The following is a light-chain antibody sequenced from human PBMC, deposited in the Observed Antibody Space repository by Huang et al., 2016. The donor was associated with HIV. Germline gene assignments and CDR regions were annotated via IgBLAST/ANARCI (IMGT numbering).Light chain of an antibody. CDR3: QQLHSSSYT. CDR2: EAS. CDR1: QSLSGW. V-gene: IGKV1-5*03. J-gene: IGKJ2*01. Sequence: DIQMTQSPSTLSASVGDRVTINCRASQSLSGWLAWYQQKPGKAPNLLIYEASSLRSGVPSRFTGRGSGTEFTLTISSLQADDFATYYCQQLHSSSYTFGQGTKVEMK.